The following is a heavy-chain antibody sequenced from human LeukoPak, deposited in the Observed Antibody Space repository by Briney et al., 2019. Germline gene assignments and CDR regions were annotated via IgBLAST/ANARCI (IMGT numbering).Heavy chain of an antibody. CDR1: GFTVSSNY. V-gene: IGHV3-23*01. D-gene: IGHD2-2*01. CDR3: AKDHIVVVPAAIGY. J-gene: IGHJ4*02. CDR2: ISGSGGST. Sequence: GGSLRLSCAASGFTVSSNYMSWVRQAPGKGLEWVSAISGSGGSTYYADSVKGRFTISRDNSKNTLYLQMNSLRAEDTAVYYCAKDHIVVVPAAIGYWGQGTLVTVSS.